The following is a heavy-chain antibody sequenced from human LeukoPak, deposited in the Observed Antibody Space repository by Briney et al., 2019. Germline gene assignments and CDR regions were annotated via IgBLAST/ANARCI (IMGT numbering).Heavy chain of an antibody. J-gene: IGHJ4*02. D-gene: IGHD5-12*01. V-gene: IGHV4-31*03. CDR1: GGSISSGGYY. Sequence: SETLSLTCTVSGGSISSGGYYWSWIRQHPGKGLEWIGNLYNSGTTYYNPSLKSRVTISVDTSKNQFSLKLSSVTAADTAMYYCARHSGYWRTFDYWGQGTLVTVSS. CDR2: LYNSGTT. CDR3: ARHSGYWRTFDY.